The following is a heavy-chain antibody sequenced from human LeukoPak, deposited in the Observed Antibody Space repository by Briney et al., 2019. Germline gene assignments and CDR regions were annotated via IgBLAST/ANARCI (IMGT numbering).Heavy chain of an antibody. CDR1: GGSISSSSYY. V-gene: IGHV4-39*07. D-gene: IGHD6-13*01. Sequence: PSETLSLTCTVSGGSISSSSYYWGWIRQPPGKGLEWIGSMYYSGSTYYNPSLKSRVTISVDTSKNQFSLKLSSVTAADTAVYYCARADYSSTWSHDYYYMDVWGKGTTVTVSS. J-gene: IGHJ6*03. CDR2: MYYSGST. CDR3: ARADYSSTWSHDYYYMDV.